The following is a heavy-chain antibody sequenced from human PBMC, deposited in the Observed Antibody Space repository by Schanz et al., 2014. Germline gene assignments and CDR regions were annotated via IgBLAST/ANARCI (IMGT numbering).Heavy chain of an antibody. J-gene: IGHJ4*02. Sequence: DVQLVESGGGLVKPGESLRLSCAASGFTFTNYAMTWVRQAPGKGLEWVSGIGGSGDSTHYADSVKGRFIISRDNSKNTLYLQVNSLRAEDTAVYYCAKHVRSLTGNDYWGQGTLLTVSS. V-gene: IGHV3-23*04. D-gene: IGHD3-9*01. CDR1: GFTFTNYA. CDR2: IGGSGDST. CDR3: AKHVRSLTGNDY.